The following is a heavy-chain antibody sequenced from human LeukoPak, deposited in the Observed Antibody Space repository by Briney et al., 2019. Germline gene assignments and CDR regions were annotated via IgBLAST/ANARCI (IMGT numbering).Heavy chain of an antibody. CDR2: IYSGGST. CDR1: GFTVSSNY. Sequence: PGGSLRLSCAASGFTVSSNYMSWVRQAPGKGLEWVSVIYSGGSTYYADSVKGRFTISRDNAKNSLYLQMNSLRAEDTAVYYCARAADYGDEPFDYWGQGTLVTVSS. J-gene: IGHJ4*02. D-gene: IGHD4-17*01. V-gene: IGHV3-53*01. CDR3: ARAADYGDEPFDY.